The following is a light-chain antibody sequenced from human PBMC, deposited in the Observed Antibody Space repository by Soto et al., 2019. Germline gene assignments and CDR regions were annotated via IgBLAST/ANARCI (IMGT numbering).Light chain of an antibody. CDR3: NSYSSSTTLYL. CDR2: DGS. J-gene: IGLJ1*01. CDR1: STDVGGYNY. Sequence: QSALTQPASVSGSPGQSITISCTGTSTDVGGYNYVSWYQQHPGKAPKLMISDGSNRPAGVSSRFSGSKSGNTASLTISGRQAEDEADYYCNSYSSSTTLYLFGTGTQLTVL. V-gene: IGLV2-14*01.